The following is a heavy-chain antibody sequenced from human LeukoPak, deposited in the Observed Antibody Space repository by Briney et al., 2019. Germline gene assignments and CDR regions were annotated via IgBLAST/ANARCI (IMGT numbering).Heavy chain of an antibody. CDR1: GYTFTSYY. D-gene: IGHD6-19*01. Sequence: ASVKVSCKASGYTFTSYYMHWVRQAPGQGLEWMGIINPSGGSTSYAQKFQGRVTITADESTSTAYMELSSLRSEDTAVYYCASQWSSGWYADYWGQGTLVTVSS. CDR2: INPSGGST. J-gene: IGHJ4*02. V-gene: IGHV1-46*01. CDR3: ASQWSSGWYADY.